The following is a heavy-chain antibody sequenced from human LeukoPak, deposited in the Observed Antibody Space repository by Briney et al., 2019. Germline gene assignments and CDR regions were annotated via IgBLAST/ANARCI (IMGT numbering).Heavy chain of an antibody. D-gene: IGHD4-17*01. J-gene: IGHJ5*02. CDR2: MNPNSGNT. V-gene: IGHV1-8*03. CDR3: ARSYGVTRGFDP. CDR1: GYTFTSYD. Sequence: ASVKVSCKASGYTFTSYDINWVRHATGQGLEWMGWMNPNSGNTGYAQKFQGRVTITRNTSISTAYMELSSLRSEDTAVYYCARSYGVTRGFDPWGQGTLVTVSS.